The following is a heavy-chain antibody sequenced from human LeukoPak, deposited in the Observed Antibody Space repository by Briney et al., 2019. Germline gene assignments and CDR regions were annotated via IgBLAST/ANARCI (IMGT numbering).Heavy chain of an antibody. V-gene: IGHV1-18*01. D-gene: IGHD2-2*01. CDR1: GYTFTSYG. J-gene: IGHJ4*02. Sequence: ASVKVSCKASGYTFTSYGISWVRQAPGQGLEWMGWISAYNGNTNYAQKLQGRVTMTTDTSTSTAYMELRSLRSDDTAVYYCAREDLCSSTSCRLGEGFDYWGQGPLVTVSS. CDR3: AREDLCSSTSCRLGEGFDY. CDR2: ISAYNGNT.